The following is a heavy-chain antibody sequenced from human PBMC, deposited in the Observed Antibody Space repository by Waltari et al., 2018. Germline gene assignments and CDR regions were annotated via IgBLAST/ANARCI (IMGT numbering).Heavy chain of an antibody. Sequence: EVQLVESGGGLVQPGGSLRLSCAASGFTLSSYLMHWVRQAPGKGLVWVSRINSDGSSTSYADSVKGRFTISRDNAKNTLYLQMNSLRAEDTAVYYCARGGNPYYYYYMDVWGKGTTVTVSS. J-gene: IGHJ6*03. V-gene: IGHV3-74*01. CDR2: INSDGSST. CDR1: GFTLSSYL. CDR3: ARGGNPYYYYYMDV. D-gene: IGHD3-16*01.